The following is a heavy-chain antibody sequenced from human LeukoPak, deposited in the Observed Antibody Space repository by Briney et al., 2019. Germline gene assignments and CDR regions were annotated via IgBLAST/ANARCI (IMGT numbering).Heavy chain of an antibody. D-gene: IGHD3-10*01. CDR3: TTKRGVATTEAHYYYFDY. CDR2: IKVKIEGGTT. CDR1: GITLTNAW. V-gene: IGHV3-15*01. Sequence: GGSLRLSCAASGITLTNAWMSAVRQAPGKGLGWVCRIKVKIEGGTTDYAAHVKGRFTISRDESTNTLYLQMNSLKTEDTAVYYCTTKRGVATTEAHYYYFDYWGQGTLVTVSS. J-gene: IGHJ4*02.